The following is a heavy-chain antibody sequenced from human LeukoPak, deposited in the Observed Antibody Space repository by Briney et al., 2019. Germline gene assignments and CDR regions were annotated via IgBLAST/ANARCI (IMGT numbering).Heavy chain of an antibody. CDR1: GGSISSYY. D-gene: IGHD1-26*01. V-gene: IGHV4-59*01. CDR2: MYYTWST. Sequence: SETLSLTCTVSGGSISSYYWSWIRQPPGKRLEWIGYMYYTWSTNYTPSLKSRLTISVDTSKNQFPLRLSSVTAADTAVYYCARDGCPTTKSGCVGNWFDPWGQGTLVTVSS. CDR3: ARDGCPTTKSGCVGNWFDP. J-gene: IGHJ5*02.